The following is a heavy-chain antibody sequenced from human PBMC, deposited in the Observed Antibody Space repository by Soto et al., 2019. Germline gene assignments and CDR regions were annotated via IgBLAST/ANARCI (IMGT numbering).Heavy chain of an antibody. V-gene: IGHV4-59*01. CDR2: IYYSGST. CDR1: GGSISSYY. CDR3: GRRGHYYGSGSYSPYYFDY. Sequence: SETLSLTCTVSGGSISSYYWSWIRQPPGKGLEWIGYIYYSGSTNYNPSLKSRVTISVDTSKNQFSLKLSSVTAADTAVYYCGRRGHYYGSGSYSPYYFDYWGQGTLVTVSS. D-gene: IGHD3-10*01. J-gene: IGHJ4*02.